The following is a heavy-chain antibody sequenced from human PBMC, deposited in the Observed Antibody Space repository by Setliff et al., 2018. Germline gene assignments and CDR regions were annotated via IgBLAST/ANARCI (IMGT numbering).Heavy chain of an antibody. D-gene: IGHD3-10*01. CDR2: ISHSGNT. V-gene: IGHV4-34*01. Sequence: PSETLSLTCAVHGGSFSGYFWSWIRQTPEKGLEWIGEISHSGNTNYNPSFKSRVTISIDTSKNQFSLKVNSVTAADTAVYFCARVLVLGYNWFDPWSQGTLVTVSS. J-gene: IGHJ5*02. CDR1: GGSFSGYF. CDR3: ARVLVLGYNWFDP.